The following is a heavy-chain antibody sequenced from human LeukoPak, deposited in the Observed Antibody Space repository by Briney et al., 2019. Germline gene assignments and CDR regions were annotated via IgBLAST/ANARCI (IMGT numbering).Heavy chain of an antibody. Sequence: ASVKVSCKASGYTFTGYYMHWERQAPGQGLEWMGRINPNSGGTNYAQKFQGRVTMTRDTSISTAYVDLSRLRSDDTAVYYCARGGVYDYVWWSYRQPDFWGQGTLVTVSS. CDR1: GYTFTGYY. V-gene: IGHV1-2*06. J-gene: IGHJ4*02. CDR3: ARGGVYDYVWWSYRQPDF. D-gene: IGHD3-16*02. CDR2: INPNSGGT.